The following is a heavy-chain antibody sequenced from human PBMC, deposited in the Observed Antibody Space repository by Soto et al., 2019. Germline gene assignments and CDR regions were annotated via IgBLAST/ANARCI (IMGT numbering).Heavy chain of an antibody. Sequence: GGSLRLSCAASGFTFSSYAMSWVRQAPGKGLEWVSAISGSGGSTYYADSVKGRFTISRDNSKNTLYLQMNSLRAEDTAVYYCAKALGGIYCSGGSCYYFDYWGQGTLVTVSS. CDR2: ISGSGGST. D-gene: IGHD2-15*01. CDR1: GFTFSSYA. J-gene: IGHJ4*02. CDR3: AKALGGIYCSGGSCYYFDY. V-gene: IGHV3-23*01.